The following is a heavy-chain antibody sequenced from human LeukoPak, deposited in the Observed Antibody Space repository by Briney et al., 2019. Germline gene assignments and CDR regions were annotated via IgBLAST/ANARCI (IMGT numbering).Heavy chain of an antibody. CDR1: GYSFTGNY. J-gene: IGHJ4*02. CDR3: AREYVSSRFDS. CDR2: INPNSGST. Sequence: ASVKVSCKASGYSFTGNYLHWVRQAPGQGLEWMGWINPNSGSTNYAQNFQGWVTMTRDTSISTAYMELSRLRFDDTAVYYCAREYVSSRFDSWGQGTLVTVSS. V-gene: IGHV1-2*04. D-gene: IGHD6-13*01.